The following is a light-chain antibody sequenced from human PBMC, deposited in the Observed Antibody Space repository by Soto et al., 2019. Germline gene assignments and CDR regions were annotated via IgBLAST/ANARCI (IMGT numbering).Light chain of an antibody. J-gene: IGLJ2*01. Sequence: QSALTQPPSASGTPGQRVTISCSGSSSNIRSNTVNWYQQLPGTAPKLLIYSNNQRPSGVPDRFSGSKSGTSASLAISGLQSEDEADYYCAAWDDSLNGVVFGGGTKVTVL. CDR3: AAWDDSLNGVV. CDR2: SNN. CDR1: SSNIRSNT. V-gene: IGLV1-44*01.